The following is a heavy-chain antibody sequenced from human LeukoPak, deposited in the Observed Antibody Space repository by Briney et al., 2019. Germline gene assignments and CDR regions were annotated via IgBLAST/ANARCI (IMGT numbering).Heavy chain of an antibody. Sequence: PGESLQISCKGSGSRFTSHWISWVRQMPGKGLEWMGRIDPSDSYTNYSPSFQGHVTISADKSISTAYLQWSSLKASDTAMYFCARHPKIEMREEPHSDYWGQGTLVTVSS. J-gene: IGHJ4*02. D-gene: IGHD1-14*01. CDR1: GSRFTSHW. CDR2: IDPSDSYT. V-gene: IGHV5-10-1*01. CDR3: ARHPKIEMREEPHSDY.